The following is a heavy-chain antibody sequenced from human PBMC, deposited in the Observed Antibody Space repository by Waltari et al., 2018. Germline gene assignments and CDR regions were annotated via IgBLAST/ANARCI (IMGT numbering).Heavy chain of an antibody. V-gene: IGHV4-31*03. Sequence: QVQLQESGPGLVKPSQTLSLTCTVSGGSISSGCYYWSWIRQPPGKGLEWIGYIYYSGNTYYNPSLKSRVTISVDTSKNQFSLKLSSVTAADTAVYYCARVYSSGWYGAFDIWGQGTMVTVSS. J-gene: IGHJ3*02. CDR1: GGSISSGCYY. CDR3: ARVYSSGWYGAFDI. D-gene: IGHD6-19*01. CDR2: IYYSGNT.